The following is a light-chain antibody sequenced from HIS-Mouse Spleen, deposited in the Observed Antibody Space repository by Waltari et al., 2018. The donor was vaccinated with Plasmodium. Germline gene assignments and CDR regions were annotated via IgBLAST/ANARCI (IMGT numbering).Light chain of an antibody. Sequence: DIQMTQSPSTLSASVVDRVTITCRASQSISSWLAWYQQKPGKAPKLLIYKASSLESGVPSRVSGSGSGTEFTLTISSLQPDDFATYYCQQYNSYSWTFGQGTKVEIK. V-gene: IGKV1-5*03. CDR3: QQYNSYSWT. J-gene: IGKJ1*01. CDR2: KAS. CDR1: QSISSW.